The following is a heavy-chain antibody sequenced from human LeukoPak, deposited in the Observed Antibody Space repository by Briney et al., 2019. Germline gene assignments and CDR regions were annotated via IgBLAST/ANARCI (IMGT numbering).Heavy chain of an antibody. J-gene: IGHJ4*02. D-gene: IGHD3-10*01. Sequence: GSLRPSCGASGFPFSNFANPWVRQAPGKGPGWVSAICGSGGCTYYADLVKGRFTISRDNSKNTLYLKMNSLRAENTAVYYCANPYGSGSYYRGNDYWGQGTLVTVSS. CDR1: GFPFSNFA. CDR2: ICGSGGCT. V-gene: IGHV3-23*01. CDR3: ANPYGSGSYYRGNDY.